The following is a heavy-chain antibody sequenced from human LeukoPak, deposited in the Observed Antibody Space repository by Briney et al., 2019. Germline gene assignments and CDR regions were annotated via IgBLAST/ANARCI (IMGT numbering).Heavy chain of an antibody. J-gene: IGHJ6*03. CDR2: FHSSGRT. CDR1: GGSISSYY. D-gene: IGHD5-18*01. Sequence: SETLSLTCTVSGGSISSYYWSWIRQPPGKGLEWIGRFHSSGRTNYNPSLKSRVTISVDTSKNQFSLKLSSVTAADTAVYYCARGLRGYSYGYVPWELYYYMDVWGKGTTVTISS. V-gene: IGHV4-59*08. CDR3: ARGLRGYSYGYVPWELYYYMDV.